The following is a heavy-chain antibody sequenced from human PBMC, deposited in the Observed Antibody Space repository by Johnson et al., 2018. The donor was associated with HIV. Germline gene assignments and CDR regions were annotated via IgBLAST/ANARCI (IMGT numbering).Heavy chain of an antibody. D-gene: IGHD1-26*01. CDR3: ARPPSMGAIAFDS. V-gene: IGHV3-30*03. Sequence: QLVESGGGVVQPGRSLRVSCGASGFTFSSYDMHWVRQAPGKGLEWVAVISYDGTNKYFADFVKGRFNISRDNSTNTLYLQMNSLGAEDPAVYYCARPPSMGAIAFDSWGQGTIVTVSS. J-gene: IGHJ3*02. CDR2: ISYDGTNK. CDR1: GFTFSSYD.